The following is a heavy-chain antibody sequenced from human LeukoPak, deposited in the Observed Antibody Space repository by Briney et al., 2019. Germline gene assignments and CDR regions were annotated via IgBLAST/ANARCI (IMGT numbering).Heavy chain of an antibody. CDR2: IYPGDSDT. Sequence: GESLKISCEGSGYSFTSYWIAWVRQMPGKGLEWMGVIYPGDSDTRYSPSFQGQVTISADKSISTAYLQWSSLKASDTAMYYCARQLGATSPTWFDPWGRGTLVTVSS. J-gene: IGHJ5*02. D-gene: IGHD1-26*01. CDR1: GYSFTSYW. CDR3: ARQLGATSPTWFDP. V-gene: IGHV5-51*01.